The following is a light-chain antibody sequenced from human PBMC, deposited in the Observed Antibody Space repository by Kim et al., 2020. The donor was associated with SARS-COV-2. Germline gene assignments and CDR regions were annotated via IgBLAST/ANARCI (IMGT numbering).Light chain of an antibody. CDR3: QHYTSFSST. Sequence: DIQMTQSPSTLSASVGDRVTITCRASQSVDNLLAWYQQKPGKGPKLLIYKVTILESGVPSRFSGSGSGTEFTLTITNLQPDDFATYYCQHYTSFSSTFGQGTKLEI. J-gene: IGKJ2*01. V-gene: IGKV1-5*03. CDR1: QSVDNL. CDR2: KVT.